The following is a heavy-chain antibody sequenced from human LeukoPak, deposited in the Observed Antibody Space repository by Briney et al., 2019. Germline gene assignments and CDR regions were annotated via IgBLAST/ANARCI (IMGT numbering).Heavy chain of an antibody. D-gene: IGHD2-15*01. CDR1: GGTINSYY. Sequence: PSETLSLTCSASGGTINSYYWSWIRQPAGKGLEWIGGIYASGSTNYSPSLKSRVTISIDQSDNQFSLKLSSVTAADAAVYYCASEVYCLVYWGQGTLVTVSS. J-gene: IGHJ4*02. CDR3: ASEVYCLVY. V-gene: IGHV4-4*07. CDR2: IYASGST.